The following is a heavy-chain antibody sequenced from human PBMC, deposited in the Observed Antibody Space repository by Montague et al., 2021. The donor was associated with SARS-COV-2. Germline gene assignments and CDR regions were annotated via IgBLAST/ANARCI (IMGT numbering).Heavy chain of an antibody. CDR2: IYYSGST. Sequence: SETLSLTCTVSGGSISSSSYYWSWIRQHPGKGLEWIGYIYYSGSTYYNPSLKSRVTISVDTSKNQFSLKLSSVTAADTAVYYCARGPLSYSGGTCYYVDWGQGTLVTVSS. CDR3: ARGPLSYSGGTCYYVD. D-gene: IGHD2-15*01. V-gene: IGHV4-39*07. CDR1: GGSISSSSYY. J-gene: IGHJ4*02.